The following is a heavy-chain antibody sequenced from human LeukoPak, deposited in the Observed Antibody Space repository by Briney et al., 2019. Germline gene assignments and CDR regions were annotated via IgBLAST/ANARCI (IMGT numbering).Heavy chain of an antibody. Sequence: PSQTLSLTCTVSGGSISSGSYCWSWIRQPAGKGLEWIGRVYTGGSTNYNPSLKSRVTISVDTSKNQFSLKLSSVTAADTAVYYCARVATWVSWFDPWGQGTLVTVSS. CDR2: VYTGGST. D-gene: IGHD5-12*01. V-gene: IGHV4-61*02. J-gene: IGHJ5*02. CDR3: ARVATWVSWFDP. CDR1: GGSISSGSYC.